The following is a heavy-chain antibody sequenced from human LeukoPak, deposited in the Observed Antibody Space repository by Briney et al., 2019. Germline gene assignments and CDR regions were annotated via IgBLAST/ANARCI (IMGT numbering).Heavy chain of an antibody. D-gene: IGHD6-19*01. J-gene: IGHJ5*02. CDR2: IYYSGST. V-gene: IGHV4-59*01. CDR1: GGSISSYY. CDR3: ARVNSSGWYWFDP. Sequence: KPSETLSLTCTVSGGSISSYYWSWIRQPPGKGLEWIGYIYYSGSTNYNPSLKSRVTISVDTSKNQFSLKLSSVTAADTAVYYCARVNSSGWYWFDPWGQGTLVTVSS.